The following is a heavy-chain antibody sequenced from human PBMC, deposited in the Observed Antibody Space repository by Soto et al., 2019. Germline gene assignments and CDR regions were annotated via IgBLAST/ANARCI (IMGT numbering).Heavy chain of an antibody. J-gene: IGHJ6*02. CDR1: GGSISRYY. D-gene: IGHD6-19*01. V-gene: IGHV4-59*01. CDR2: IYYSGST. Sequence: PSETLSLTCTVSGGSISRYYWSWIRQPPGKGLEWIGYIYYSGSTNYNPSLKSRVTISVDTSKNQFSLKLSSVTAADTAVYYCARVGVPYSSGWYGYYYYGMDVWGQGTTVTVSS. CDR3: ARVGVPYSSGWYGYYYYGMDV.